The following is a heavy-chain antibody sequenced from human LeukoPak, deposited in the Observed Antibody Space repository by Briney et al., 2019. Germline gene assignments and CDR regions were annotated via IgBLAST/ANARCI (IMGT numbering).Heavy chain of an antibody. CDR3: AKESGKFDY. J-gene: IGHJ4*02. V-gene: IGHV3-43*02. Sequence: GGSLRLSCVASGLLIPDFAMHWVRQAPGKGLEWVSLISGGGVSTFYTDSVRGRFSISRQKTKKSMYLEVNSLRTEDTAMYYCAKESGKFDYWGQGTLVAVSS. CDR1: GLLIPDFA. CDR2: ISGGGVST.